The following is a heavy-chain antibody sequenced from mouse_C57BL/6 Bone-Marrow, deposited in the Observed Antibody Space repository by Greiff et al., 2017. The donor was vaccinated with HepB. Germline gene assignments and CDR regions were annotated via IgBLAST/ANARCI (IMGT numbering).Heavy chain of an antibody. CDR3: AKIDYYGSSYGFAY. D-gene: IGHD1-1*01. V-gene: IGHV1-55*01. CDR1: GYTFTSYW. Sequence: QVQLQQPGAELVKPGASVKMSCKASGYTFTSYWITWVKQRPGQGLEWIGDIYPGSGSTNYNEKFKSKATLTVDTSSSTAYMQHSSLTSEDSAVYYCAKIDYYGSSYGFAYWGQGTLVTVSA. J-gene: IGHJ3*01. CDR2: IYPGSGST.